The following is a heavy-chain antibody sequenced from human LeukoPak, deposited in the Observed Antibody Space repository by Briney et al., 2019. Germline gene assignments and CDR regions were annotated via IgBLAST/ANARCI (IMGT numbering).Heavy chain of an antibody. D-gene: IGHD3-22*01. CDR3: ASDRRFNYYDLSPPQH. V-gene: IGHV4-39*07. CDR2: IYYSGST. CDR1: GGSISSSSYY. Sequence: PSETLSLTCTVSGGSISSSSYYWGWIRQPPGKGLEWIGSIYYSGSTYYNPSLKSRVTISVDTSKNQFSLKLSSVTAADTAVYYCASDRRFNYYDLSPPQHWGQGTLVTVSS. J-gene: IGHJ1*01.